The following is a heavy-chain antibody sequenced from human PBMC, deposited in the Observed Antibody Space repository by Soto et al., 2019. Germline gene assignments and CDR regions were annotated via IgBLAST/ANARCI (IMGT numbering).Heavy chain of an antibody. D-gene: IGHD3-10*01. CDR1: GGSISSYY. CDR2: SYYSGST. Sequence: QVQLQESGPGLVKPSETLSLTCTVSGGSISSYYWSWIRQPPGKGLAWIGYSYYSGSTNYNPPPKRRVTIPVYTTKNQCSLKLSSVTAADTAVYYCARVWGGAFDIWGQGTMVTVSS. J-gene: IGHJ3*02. CDR3: ARVWGGAFDI. V-gene: IGHV4-59*01.